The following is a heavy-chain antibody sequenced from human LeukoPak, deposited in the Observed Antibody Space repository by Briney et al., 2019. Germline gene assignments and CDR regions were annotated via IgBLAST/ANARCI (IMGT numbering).Heavy chain of an antibody. J-gene: IGHJ4*02. V-gene: IGHV3-21*01. CDR2: IGNSGTYI. D-gene: IGHD2-8*01. CDR1: GVSFNIYG. CDR3: TRDGVAWSRDY. Sequence: GGSLRLSCAASGVSFNIYGMTWVRQAPGNGLGWVATIGNSGTYIHYGDSVKGRFTISRDTAKSSLYLQMNSLRVEDTAIYYCTRDGVAWSRDYWGQGTLVTVSS.